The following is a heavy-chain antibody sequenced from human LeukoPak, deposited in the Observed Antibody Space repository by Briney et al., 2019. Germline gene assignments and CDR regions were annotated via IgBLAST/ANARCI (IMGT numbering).Heavy chain of an antibody. CDR1: GGSISSYY. CDR3: ARSDYSGSGTYTEFDAFDI. V-gene: IGHV4-59*01. J-gene: IGHJ3*02. Sequence: PSETLSLTCTVSGGSISSYYWSWIRQPPGKGLEWIGYIYYTGSTSYNPSLKSRVTISMDTSKNQFSLKLSSVTAADSAVYYCARSDYSGSGTYTEFDAFDIWGQGPMVTVSS. CDR2: IYYTGST. D-gene: IGHD3-10*01.